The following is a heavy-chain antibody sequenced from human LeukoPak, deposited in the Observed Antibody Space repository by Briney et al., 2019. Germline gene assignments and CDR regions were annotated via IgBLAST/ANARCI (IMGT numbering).Heavy chain of an antibody. J-gene: IGHJ4*02. V-gene: IGHV4-59*03. CDR2: LDYSGTP. D-gene: IGHD1-26*01. CDR1: RGSISSYC. CDR3: AALSGSHWNFDY. Sequence: SETLSLTCTVSRGSISSYCWSWVRQPPGKRLEWIGHLDYSGTPNYSPSLRSRVTISVDTTKNQFSLKLSSVTAADMAVYYCAALSGSHWNFDYWGQGRLVTVSS.